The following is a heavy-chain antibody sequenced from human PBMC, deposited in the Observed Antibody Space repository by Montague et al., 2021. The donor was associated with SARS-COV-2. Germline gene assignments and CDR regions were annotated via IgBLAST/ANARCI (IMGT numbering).Heavy chain of an antibody. J-gene: IGHJ4*02. Sequence: SETLSLTCSVSGHSIWSSDWWPWVRQPPWKGLEWIGEIYHSGSTTYNPSLKSRVTISVDKSKNQFSLTLTSLTAADTAVYYCARAQKTISGMLIPPYYFDFWGQGTLVTVSS. D-gene: IGHD3-3*01. CDR2: IYHSGST. V-gene: IGHV4-4*02. CDR3: ARAQKTISGMLIPPYYFDF. CDR1: GHSIWSSDW.